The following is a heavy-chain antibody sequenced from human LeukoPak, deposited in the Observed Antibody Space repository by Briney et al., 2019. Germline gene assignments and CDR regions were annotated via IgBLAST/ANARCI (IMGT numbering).Heavy chain of an antibody. V-gene: IGHV3-30*04. CDR3: AKDLGGEGGSGFPGY. CDR1: GFTFSSYA. J-gene: IGHJ4*02. Sequence: GGSLRLSCAASGFTFSSYAMHWVRQAPGKGLEWVAVISYDGSNKYYADSVKGRFTISRDNSKNTLYLRMNSLRVEDAAVYYCAKDLGGEGGSGFPGYWGQGTLVTVSS. CDR2: ISYDGSNK. D-gene: IGHD3-10*01.